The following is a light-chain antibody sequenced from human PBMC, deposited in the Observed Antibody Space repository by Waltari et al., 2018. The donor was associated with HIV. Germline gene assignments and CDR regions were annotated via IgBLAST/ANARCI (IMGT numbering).Light chain of an antibody. Sequence: EIVMTQSPATLSVSPGEGATLSCRASQSVSSNLAWYQQRPGQTPRLLIYGASNRATGIPVRFSGSGSGTDFTLTISSLEPEDFAVYYCQQRSNWLSLSFGGGTKVEIK. CDR1: QSVSSN. J-gene: IGKJ4*01. V-gene: IGKV3-11*01. CDR3: QQRSNWLSLS. CDR2: GAS.